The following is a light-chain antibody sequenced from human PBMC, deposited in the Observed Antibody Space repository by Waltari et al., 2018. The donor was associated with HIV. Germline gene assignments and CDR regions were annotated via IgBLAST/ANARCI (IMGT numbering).Light chain of an antibody. J-gene: IGKJ2*01. CDR3: MEALQTPFT. CDR1: QSLLYSNGKNY. V-gene: IGKV2-28*01. Sequence: IVLTQSPLSLPVTPGEPASISCRSTQSLLYSNGKNYLDWYLQKPGQSPQLLIYLGSNRASGVPDRFRGSGSGTDFTLKISRVEAEDVGVYYCMEALQTPFTFGQGTKLEIK. CDR2: LGS.